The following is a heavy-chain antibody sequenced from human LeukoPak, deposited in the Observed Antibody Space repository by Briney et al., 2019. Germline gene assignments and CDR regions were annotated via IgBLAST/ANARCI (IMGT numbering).Heavy chain of an antibody. Sequence: GGSLRLSCAASGFTFSSYAMSWVRQAPGKGLERVSTISGSGGSTYYADSVKGRFTISRDNSKSTLYLQMNNLRAEDTAVYYCAKHWSYCSTTSCFFNYYYYYMDVWGKGTTVTVSS. J-gene: IGHJ6*03. CDR2: ISGSGGST. CDR1: GFTFSSYA. D-gene: IGHD2-2*01. CDR3: AKHWSYCSTTSCFFNYYYYYMDV. V-gene: IGHV3-23*01.